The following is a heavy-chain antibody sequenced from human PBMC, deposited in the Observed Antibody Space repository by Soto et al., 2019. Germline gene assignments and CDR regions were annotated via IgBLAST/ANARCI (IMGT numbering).Heavy chain of an antibody. V-gene: IGHV1-69*06. Sequence: SVKVSCKASGGTFSSYAISWVRQAPGQGLEWMGGIIPIFGTANYAQKFQGRVTITADKSTSTAYMELSSPRSEDTAVYYCARDGQQWPDAFDIWGQGTMVTVSS. J-gene: IGHJ3*02. CDR1: GGTFSSYA. CDR2: IIPIFGTA. CDR3: ARDGQQWPDAFDI. D-gene: IGHD6-19*01.